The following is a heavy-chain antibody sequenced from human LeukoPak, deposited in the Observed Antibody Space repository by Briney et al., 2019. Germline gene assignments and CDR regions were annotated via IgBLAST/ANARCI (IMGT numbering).Heavy chain of an antibody. CDR1: GVTFSDYY. V-gene: IGHV3-11*04. D-gene: IGHD3-10*01. Sequence: PGGSLRLSCAASGVTFSDYYMNSIRQAPGKGLEWVSYISSSSSTIYYADSVKGRFTISRDNAKNSLYLQMNSLRAEDTAVYYCAKLGRNYFDYWGQGTLVTVPS. J-gene: IGHJ4*02. CDR3: AKLGRNYFDY. CDR2: ISSSSSTI.